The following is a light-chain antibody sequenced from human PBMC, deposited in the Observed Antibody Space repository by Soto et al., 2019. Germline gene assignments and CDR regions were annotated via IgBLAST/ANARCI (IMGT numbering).Light chain of an antibody. CDR3: ASWDDSLSGNCV. V-gene: IGLV1-47*02. J-gene: IGLJ3*02. CDR1: SSNIGTNY. Sequence: QSVLTQPHSASGTPGQRVTISCSGSSSNIGTNYVYWYQQLPGTAPKLLIFSNNQRPSGVPDRFSGSKSGTSASLAISGLRSEDEADYYCASWDDSLSGNCVFGGGTKLTVL. CDR2: SNN.